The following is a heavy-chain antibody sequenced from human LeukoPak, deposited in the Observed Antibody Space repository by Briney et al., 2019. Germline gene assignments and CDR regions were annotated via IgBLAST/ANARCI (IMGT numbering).Heavy chain of an antibody. J-gene: IGHJ6*03. D-gene: IGHD2-2*02. CDR2: MNPNSGNT. Sequence: GASVKVSCKASGYTFTSYDINWVRQATGQGLEWMGWMNPNSGNTGYAQKFQGRVTITRNTSISTAYMELSSLRSEDTAVYYCARGKGIYTSNFYMDVWGKGTTVTVSS. V-gene: IGHV1-8*03. CDR3: ARGKGIYTSNFYMDV. CDR1: GYTFTSYD.